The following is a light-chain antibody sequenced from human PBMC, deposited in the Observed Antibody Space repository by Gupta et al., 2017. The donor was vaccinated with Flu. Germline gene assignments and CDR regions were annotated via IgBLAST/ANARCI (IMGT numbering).Light chain of an antibody. CDR2: AAS. J-gene: IGKJ4*01. V-gene: IGKV1-39*01. Sequence: SVGESVIINWQASQSSSSYLQWYQQKPGKAPKLLIYAASRLQSGVPYRFSGSGSGTEFTLTISSREPEDFAGYFCLQHASWAKRIFGEGTKVEIK. CDR1: QSSSSY. CDR3: LQHASWAKRI.